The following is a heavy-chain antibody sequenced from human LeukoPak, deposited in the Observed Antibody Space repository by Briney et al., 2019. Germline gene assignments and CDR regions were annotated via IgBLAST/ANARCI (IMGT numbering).Heavy chain of an antibody. D-gene: IGHD2-15*01. CDR1: GFTFDDYA. Sequence: GGSLILSCAASGFTFDDYAMHWVRQAPGKGLEWVSLISGDGGSTYYADSVKGRFTISRDNSKNSLYLQMNSLRAEDTAVYYCARGYCSGGSCYFDYWGQGTLVTVSS. CDR2: ISGDGGST. CDR3: ARGYCSGGSCYFDY. V-gene: IGHV3-43*02. J-gene: IGHJ4*02.